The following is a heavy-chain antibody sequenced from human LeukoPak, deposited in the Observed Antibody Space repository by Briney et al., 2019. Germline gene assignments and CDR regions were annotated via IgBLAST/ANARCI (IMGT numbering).Heavy chain of an antibody. J-gene: IGHJ4*02. D-gene: IGHD2-2*02. Sequence: GGSLRLSCAASGFTVSSNYMSWVRQAPGKGLEWVSVIYSGGSTYYADSVKGRFTISRDNSKNTLYLQMNSLRAEDTAVYYCARILYGPLRGPDYWGQGTLVTVSS. V-gene: IGHV3-53*01. CDR1: GFTVSSNY. CDR2: IYSGGST. CDR3: ARILYGPLRGPDY.